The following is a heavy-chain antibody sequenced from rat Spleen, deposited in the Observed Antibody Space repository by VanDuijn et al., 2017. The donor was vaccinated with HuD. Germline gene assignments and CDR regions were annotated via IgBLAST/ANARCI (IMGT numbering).Heavy chain of an antibody. J-gene: IGHJ3*01. CDR2: IIYDGSST. V-gene: IGHV5-17*01. CDR3: AKHNYNSGSNWFAY. D-gene: IGHD4-3*01. Sequence: EVQLVESGGGLVQPGNSLKLSCAASGFTFSDYAMAWVRQSPKKGLEWVATIIYDGSSTYYRDSVKGRFTISRDNAKSALYLQKDSVRCEDKATYYCAKHNYNSGSNWFAYWGQDTLVTVSS. CDR1: GFTFSDYA.